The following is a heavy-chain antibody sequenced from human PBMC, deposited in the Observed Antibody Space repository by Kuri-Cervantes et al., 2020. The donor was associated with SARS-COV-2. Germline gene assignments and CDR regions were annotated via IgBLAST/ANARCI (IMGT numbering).Heavy chain of an antibody. V-gene: IGHV3-74*01. CDR2: INSDGSST. CDR3: ARDRYDFWSGLGYYYYGMDV. J-gene: IGHJ6*02. Sequence: GGSLRHSCAASGFTFSSYWMHWVRQAPGKGLVWVSRINSDGSSTSYADSVKGRFTISRDNAKNTLYLQMNSLRAEDTAVYYCARDRYDFWSGLGYYYYGMDVWGQGTTVTVSS. D-gene: IGHD3-3*01. CDR1: GFTFSSYW.